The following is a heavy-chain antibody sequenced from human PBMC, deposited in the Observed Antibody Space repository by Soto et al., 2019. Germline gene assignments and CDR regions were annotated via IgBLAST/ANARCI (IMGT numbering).Heavy chain of an antibody. Sequence: EVQLVESGGGLVQPGGSLRLSCAASGFTFSSYSMNWVRQAPGKGLEWFSYISSSSSTIYYADSVKGRFTISRDNDKNSLYLQMNSLRDADTSVYYSARLFADEDCTQGWYFDLWGRGTLVTVSS. D-gene: IGHD2-8*01. CDR1: GFTFSSYS. CDR2: ISSSSSTI. V-gene: IGHV3-48*02. J-gene: IGHJ2*01. CDR3: ARLFADEDCTQGWYFDL.